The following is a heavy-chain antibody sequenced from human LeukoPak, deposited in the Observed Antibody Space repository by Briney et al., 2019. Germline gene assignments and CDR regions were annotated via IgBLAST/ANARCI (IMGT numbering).Heavy chain of an antibody. D-gene: IGHD3-10*01. CDR3: AREISGTYYNPLGYMDV. Sequence: SETLSLTCTVSGGSIGIYYWNWIRQPAGKGLEWIGRIFTSGIANYNPSLKSRVTMSVDTSKNQFSLNLSSVTAADTAVYYCAREISGTYYNPLGYMDVWGKGTTVTVSS. CDR1: GGSIGIYY. V-gene: IGHV4-4*07. CDR2: IFTSGIA. J-gene: IGHJ6*03.